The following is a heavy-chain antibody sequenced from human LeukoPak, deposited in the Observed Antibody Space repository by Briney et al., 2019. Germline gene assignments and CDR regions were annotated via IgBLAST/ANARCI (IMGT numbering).Heavy chain of an antibody. Sequence: GGSPRLSCAASGLTFSYYGIHWVRQAAGKGLEWVAVISYDGLNKNYADSVKGRFTISRDNSKNTLYLQMNSLRVEDTAVYYCAKGVRSGYDRLDFWGQGTLVTVSS. CDR3: AKGVRSGYDRLDF. D-gene: IGHD5-12*01. V-gene: IGHV3-30*18. CDR2: ISYDGLNK. J-gene: IGHJ4*02. CDR1: GLTFSYYG.